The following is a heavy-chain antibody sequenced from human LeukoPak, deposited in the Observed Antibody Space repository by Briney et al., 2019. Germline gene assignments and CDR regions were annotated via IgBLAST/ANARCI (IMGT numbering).Heavy chain of an antibody. CDR3: VRDLPYYYGSGSTQDYYYMDV. CDR1: GGSISSYY. Sequence: SETLSLTCTVSGGSISSYYRSWIRQPAGKGLEWIGRIYTSGSTNYNPSLKSRVTMSVDTSKNQFSLKLSPVTAADTAVYYCVRDLPYYYGSGSTQDYYYMDVWGKGTTVTVSS. V-gene: IGHV4-4*07. J-gene: IGHJ6*03. CDR2: IYTSGST. D-gene: IGHD3-10*01.